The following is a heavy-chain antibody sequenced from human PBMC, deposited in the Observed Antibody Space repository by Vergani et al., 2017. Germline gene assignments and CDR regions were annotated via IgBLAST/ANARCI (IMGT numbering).Heavy chain of an antibody. V-gene: IGHV1-69*02. CDR1: GGTFSSYT. CDR2: IIPILGIA. J-gene: IGHJ4*02. CDR3: ASAGYVILTGYFDY. D-gene: IGHD3-9*01. Sequence: QVQLVQSGAEVKKPGSSVKVSCKASGGTFSSYTISWVRQAPGQGLEWMGRIIPILGIANYAQKFQGRVTITADKSTSTAYMELSSLRSEDTAVYYCASAGYVILTGYFDYWGQGTLVTVSS.